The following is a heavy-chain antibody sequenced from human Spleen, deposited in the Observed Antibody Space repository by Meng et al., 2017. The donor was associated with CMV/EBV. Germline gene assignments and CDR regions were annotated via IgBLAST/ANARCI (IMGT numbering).Heavy chain of an antibody. Sequence: ASVKVSCKASGYTFNGYDMHWVRLAPGRGLEWMGWIQPRSGDTNFARKFHGRVTMTRDTSINTVYMELRRLRSDDTAVYFCAKSLYTNYYSTYYGLDVWGQGTTVTVSS. CDR1: GYTFNGYD. D-gene: IGHD3-22*01. CDR2: IQPRSGDT. CDR3: AKSLYTNYYSTYYGLDV. V-gene: IGHV1-2*02. J-gene: IGHJ6*02.